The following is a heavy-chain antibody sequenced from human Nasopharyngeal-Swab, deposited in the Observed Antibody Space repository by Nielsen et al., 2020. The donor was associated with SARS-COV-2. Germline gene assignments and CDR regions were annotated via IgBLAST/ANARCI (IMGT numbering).Heavy chain of an antibody. J-gene: IGHJ4*02. Sequence: GGSLRLSCAASGFTFSSYAMRWVRQAPGKGLEWVSAISGSGGSTYYADSVKGRFTISRDNSKNTLYLQMNSLRAEDTAVYYCAKTNSGHDGPLDYWGQGTLATVPS. CDR3: AKTNSGHDGPLDY. D-gene: IGHD5-12*01. V-gene: IGHV3-23*01. CDR1: GFTFSSYA. CDR2: ISGSGGST.